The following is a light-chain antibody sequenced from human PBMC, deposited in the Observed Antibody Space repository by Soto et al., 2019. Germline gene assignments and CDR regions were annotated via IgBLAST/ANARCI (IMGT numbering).Light chain of an antibody. J-gene: IGKJ3*01. CDR1: PGISSY. CDR2: AAS. V-gene: IGKV1-8*01. Sequence: AIRMTQSPSSLSASTGARVTITCRASPGISSYLAWYQQKPGKAPKLLIYAASTLQSGVPSRFSGSGSGTDFTLTISCLQSEDFATYYCQQYYSYLPFTFGPGTKVDIK. CDR3: QQYYSYLPFT.